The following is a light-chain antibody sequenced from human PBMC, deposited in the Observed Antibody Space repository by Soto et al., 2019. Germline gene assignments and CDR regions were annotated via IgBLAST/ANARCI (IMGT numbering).Light chain of an antibody. J-gene: IGKJ2*01. CDR2: GAS. V-gene: IGKV3-20*01. Sequence: EIVLTQSPGTLSLSPGERATLSCRASQSVSNNYLAWHQQKPGQAPRLLIYGASSRATGIPDGFSGSGSGTDFALTISRLVPEDSAVYYCQQFANLPRTFGQGTTLEI. CDR1: QSVSNNY. CDR3: QQFANLPRT.